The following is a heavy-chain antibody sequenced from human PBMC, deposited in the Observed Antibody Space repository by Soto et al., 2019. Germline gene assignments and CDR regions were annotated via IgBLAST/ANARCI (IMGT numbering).Heavy chain of an antibody. CDR2: INRSAST. CDR3: ARGRFFLF. CDR1: GGSFSGYY. D-gene: IGHD3-3*01. V-gene: IGHV4-34*01. J-gene: IGHJ4*02. Sequence: QVRLQQWGAGLLKPSETLSPTSAVYGGSFSGYYWSWIRQPPGKGLECIGEINRSASTNYNPALKLRVTRSVDTSKNQLYLKRSSATAADTAVYYCARGRFFLFWGRGTLVTVSS.